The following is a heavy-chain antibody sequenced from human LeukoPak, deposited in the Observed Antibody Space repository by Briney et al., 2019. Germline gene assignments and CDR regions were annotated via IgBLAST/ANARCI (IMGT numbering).Heavy chain of an antibody. D-gene: IGHD4-17*01. V-gene: IGHV4-59*08. J-gene: IGHJ5*02. Sequence: SETLSLTCTVSGGSISSYYWSWIRQPPGKGLEWIGYIYYSGSTNYNPSLKSRVTISADTSKNQFSLKPSSVTAADTAVYYCARAPGDYGWFDPWGQGTLVTVSS. CDR3: ARAPGDYGWFDP. CDR1: GGSISSYY. CDR2: IYYSGST.